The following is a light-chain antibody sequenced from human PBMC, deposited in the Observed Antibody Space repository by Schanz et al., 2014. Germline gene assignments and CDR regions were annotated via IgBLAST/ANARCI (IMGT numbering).Light chain of an antibody. CDR3: QQYFNSPLT. V-gene: IGKV3-20*01. J-gene: IGKJ4*01. CDR2: SAS. Sequence: EIVLTQSPGALSLSPGERATFSCRASQRVNTNFLAWYQQKPGQAPRLLIYSASRRATGILERFSGSGSGTDFTFTITRLEAEDFAIYYCQQYFNSPLTFGGGTNVEVK. CDR1: QRVNTNF.